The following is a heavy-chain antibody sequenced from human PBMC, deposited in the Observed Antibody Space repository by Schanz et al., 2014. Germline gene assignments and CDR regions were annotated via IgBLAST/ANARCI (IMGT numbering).Heavy chain of an antibody. V-gene: IGHV3-33*06. CDR3: AKQIHYDILTGTRN. CDR1: GFTFSSYG. Sequence: QVQLVESGGGVVQFGRSLRLSCVASGFTFSSYGMHWLRQAPGKGLEWVAFIWYDGSNKYYADSVKGRFTISRDNSKNTLYLQMNSLRAEDTAVYYCAKQIHYDILTGTRNWGQGTLXTVSS. D-gene: IGHD3-9*01. CDR2: IWYDGSNK. J-gene: IGHJ4*02.